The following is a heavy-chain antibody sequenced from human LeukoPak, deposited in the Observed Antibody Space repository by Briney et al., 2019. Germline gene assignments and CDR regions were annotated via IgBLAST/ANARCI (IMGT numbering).Heavy chain of an antibody. CDR2: IYYSGST. V-gene: IGHV4-59*01. D-gene: IGHD3-9*01. J-gene: IGHJ4*02. CDR3: ARSPYYDILTGYYY. CDR1: GGSISSYY. Sequence: SETLSLTCTVSGGSISSYYWSWIRQPPGKGLEWIGYIYYSGSTNYNSSLKSRVTISVDTSKNQFSLKLSSVTAADTAVYYCARSPYYDILTGYYYWGQGTLVTVSS.